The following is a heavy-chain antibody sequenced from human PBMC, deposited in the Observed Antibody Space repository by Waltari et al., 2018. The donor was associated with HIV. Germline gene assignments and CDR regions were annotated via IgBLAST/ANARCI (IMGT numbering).Heavy chain of an antibody. J-gene: IGHJ4*02. V-gene: IGHV1-2*02. CDR2: SNPDNGGT. CDR3: ARDICNGGSCYSYYFDY. CDR1: GYTYTGSY. Sequence: QVPLVQSGAEVKKPGASVKTSCQASGYTYTGSYMHRVRQAPGQGLEWRGGSNPDNGGTKYAQKFQGRVTMTRDTSISTAYMELSRLRSDDTAVYYCARDICNGGSCYSYYFDYWGQGTLVTVSS. D-gene: IGHD2-15*01.